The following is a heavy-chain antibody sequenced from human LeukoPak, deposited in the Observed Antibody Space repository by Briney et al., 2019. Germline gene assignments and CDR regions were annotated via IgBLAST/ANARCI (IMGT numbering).Heavy chain of an antibody. D-gene: IGHD1-1*01. CDR3: ARDELERRFDY. V-gene: IGHV3-7*01. CDR1: GFTFSNYW. Sequence: GSLRLSCAASGFTFSNYWMSWVRQAPGKGLEWVANIKHDGSEKYHVESVKGRFTISRDNAKNSLYLQMTSLRAEDTAVYYCARDELERRFDYWGQGTLVTVSS. CDR2: IKHDGSEK. J-gene: IGHJ4*02.